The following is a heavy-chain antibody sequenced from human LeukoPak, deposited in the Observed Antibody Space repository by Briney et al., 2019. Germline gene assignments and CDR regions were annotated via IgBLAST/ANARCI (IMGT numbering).Heavy chain of an antibody. D-gene: IGHD3-22*01. CDR3: AKRVGVDYYDSSGYRDDAFDI. CDR1: GFTFSSYA. V-gene: IGHV3-23*01. CDR2: ISGSGGST. Sequence: GGSLRLSCAASGFTFSSYAMSWVRQAPGKGLEWVSAISGSGGSTYYADSVKGRFTISRDNSKNTLYLQMNSLRAEDTAVYYCAKRVGVDYYDSSGYRDDAFDIWGQGTMVTVSS. J-gene: IGHJ3*02.